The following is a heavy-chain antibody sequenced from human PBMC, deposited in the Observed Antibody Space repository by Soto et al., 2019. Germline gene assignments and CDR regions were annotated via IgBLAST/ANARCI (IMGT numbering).Heavy chain of an antibody. CDR3: ARFLELALDP. V-gene: IGHV1-3*01. D-gene: IGHD1-7*01. J-gene: IGHJ5*02. Sequence: ASVKVACTASGYTFTSYAMHWVRQAPGQRLEWMGWINAGNGNTKYSQKFQGRVTINRDTSASTAYMELSSLRSEDTAVEYCARFLELALDPCGQGNLVIVSS. CDR2: INAGNGNT. CDR1: GYTFTSYA.